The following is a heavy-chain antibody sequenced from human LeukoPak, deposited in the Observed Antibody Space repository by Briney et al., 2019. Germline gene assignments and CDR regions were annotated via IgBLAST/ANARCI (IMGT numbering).Heavy chain of an antibody. D-gene: IGHD3-22*01. V-gene: IGHV3-15*07. CDR2: IRSNSDGGTI. J-gene: IGHJ5*02. CDR3: ATGFYDST. Sequence: GGSLRLSCATSGFTFSNAWMNWVRQAPGKGLEWVGRIRSNSDGGTIDYAAPVKGRFTLSRDDSKTTLYLQMNSLQTEDTAVYYCATGFYDSTWGQGTLVTVSS. CDR1: GFTFSNAW.